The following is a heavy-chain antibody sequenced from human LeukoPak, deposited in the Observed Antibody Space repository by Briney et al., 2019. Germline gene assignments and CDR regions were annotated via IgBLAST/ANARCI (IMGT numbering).Heavy chain of an antibody. CDR2: IKQDGSKK. D-gene: IGHD1-14*01. CDR3: ARALPDVGWFDP. V-gene: IGHV3-7*01. Sequence: PGGSLRLSCVASGFPFSSYWMTWVRQAPGKGLEWVANIKQDGSKKSYVDSVKGRFTISRDNSKNTLYLQMNSLRAEDTAVYYCARALPDVGWFDPWGQGTLVTVSS. CDR1: GFPFSSYW. J-gene: IGHJ5*02.